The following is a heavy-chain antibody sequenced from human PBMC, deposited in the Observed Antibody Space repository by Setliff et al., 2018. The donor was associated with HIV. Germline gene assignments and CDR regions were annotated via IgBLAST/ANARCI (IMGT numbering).Heavy chain of an antibody. CDR2: IIPMYGPA. D-gene: IGHD5-18*01. CDR3: ARVGFSSRHTGDFFDS. Sequence: SVKVSCKASGVTFSNCSISWVRQAPGQGLEWMGGIIPMYGPAHYAQKFQGGVTITADESTTTAYMELNSLTSEDTALYYCARVGFSSRHTGDFFDSWGQGTLVTVSS. V-gene: IGHV1-69*13. J-gene: IGHJ4*02. CDR1: GVTFSNCS.